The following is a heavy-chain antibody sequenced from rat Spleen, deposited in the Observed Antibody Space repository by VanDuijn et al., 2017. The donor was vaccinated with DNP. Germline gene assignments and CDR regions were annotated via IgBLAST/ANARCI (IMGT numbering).Heavy chain of an antibody. J-gene: IGHJ3*01. V-gene: IGHV5-29*01. CDR3: ARSDSYGFTY. D-gene: IGHD1-2*01. CDR2: LSFDGSST. Sequence: EVQLVESGGDLVQPGRSLKLSCEASGFTFSKNGMAWVRQTPTKGLEWVAALSFDGSSTYYRDSVRGRFTISRDNAKSTLYLQMDSLRSEDTATYYCARSDSYGFTYWGQGTLVTVSS. CDR1: GFTFSKNG.